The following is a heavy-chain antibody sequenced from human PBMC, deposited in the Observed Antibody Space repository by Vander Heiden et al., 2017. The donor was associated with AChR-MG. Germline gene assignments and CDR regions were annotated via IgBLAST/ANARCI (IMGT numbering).Heavy chain of an antibody. CDR3: ARSRRIAAAGRIFDY. J-gene: IGHJ4*01. CDR2: INHSGST. D-gene: IGHD6-13*01. Sequence: QVQLQQWGAGLLKPSETLSLTCAVYGGSFSGYYWSWIRQPPGKGLEWIGEINHSGSTNYNPSLKSRVTISVDTSKNQFSLKLSSVTAADTAVYYCARSRRIAAAGRIFDYWGHGTLVTVSS. V-gene: IGHV4-34*01. CDR1: GGSFSGYY.